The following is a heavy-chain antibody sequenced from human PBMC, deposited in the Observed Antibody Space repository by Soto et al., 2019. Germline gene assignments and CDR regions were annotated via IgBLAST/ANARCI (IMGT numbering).Heavy chain of an antibody. V-gene: IGHV3-30*18. CDR3: AKNTGYSYGFPFDY. Sequence: QVQLVESGGGVVQPGRSLRLSCAASGLTFSSYGMHWVRQAPCKGLEWVAIISHDGSNKYYADSVEGRFTISRDNSKNTLYLQMNSLRAEDTAVYYCAKNTGYSYGFPFDYGGQGTLVTVSS. D-gene: IGHD5-18*01. CDR2: ISHDGSNK. J-gene: IGHJ4*02. CDR1: GLTFSSYG.